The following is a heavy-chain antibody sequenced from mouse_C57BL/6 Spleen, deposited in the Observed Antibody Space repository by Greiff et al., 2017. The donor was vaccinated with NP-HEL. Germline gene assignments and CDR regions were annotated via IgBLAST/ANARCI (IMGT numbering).Heavy chain of an antibody. Sequence: VQLQQPGAELVKPGASVNMSCKASGYTFTSYWITWVKQRPGQGLEWIGDIYPGSGSTNYNEKFKSKATLTVDTSSSTAYMQLSSLTSEDSAVYYCARYYYSNYGAMDYWGQGTSVTVSS. D-gene: IGHD2-5*01. V-gene: IGHV1-55*01. J-gene: IGHJ4*01. CDR2: IYPGSGST. CDR1: GYTFTSYW. CDR3: ARYYYSNYGAMDY.